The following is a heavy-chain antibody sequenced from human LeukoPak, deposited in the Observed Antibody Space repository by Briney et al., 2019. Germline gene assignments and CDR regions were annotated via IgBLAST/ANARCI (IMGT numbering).Heavy chain of an antibody. J-gene: IGHJ4*02. CDR3: ARRSYSSGCPDY. V-gene: IGHV4-34*01. D-gene: IGHD3-22*01. CDR1: GFTFSSYA. CDR2: INHSGST. Sequence: GSLRLSCAASGFTFSSYAMSWIRQPPGKGLEWIGEINHSGSTNYNPSLKSRVTISVDTSKNQFSLKLSSVTAADTAVYYCARRSYSSGCPDYWGQGTLVTVSS.